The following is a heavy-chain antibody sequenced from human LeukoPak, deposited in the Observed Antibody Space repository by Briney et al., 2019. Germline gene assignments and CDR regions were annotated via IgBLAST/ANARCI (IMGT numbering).Heavy chain of an antibody. CDR2: LYNTRNT. CDR3: AREKNGNEPFDY. D-gene: IGHD4-23*01. V-gene: IGHV4-59*12. Sequence: PSETLSLTCTVSGASISSYYWSWIRQPPGKGLERIGYLYNTRNTYYNPSLKSRVTISVDTSKNQFSLKVSSVTAADTAVYYCAREKNGNEPFDYWGQGTLVTVSS. J-gene: IGHJ4*02. CDR1: GASISSYY.